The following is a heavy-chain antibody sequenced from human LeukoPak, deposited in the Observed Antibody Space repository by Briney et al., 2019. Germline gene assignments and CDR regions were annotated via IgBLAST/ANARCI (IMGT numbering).Heavy chain of an antibody. D-gene: IGHD3-9*01. CDR1: GFTFSSYA. J-gene: IGHJ3*02. CDR2: ISGSGGST. V-gene: IGHV3-23*01. Sequence: GGSLRLSCAASGFTFSSYAMHWVRQAPGKGLEWVSAISGSGGSTYYADSVKGRFTISRDNSKNTLYLQMNSLRAEDTAVYYCAKVSGRYRMRDAFDIWGQGTMVTVSS. CDR3: AKVSGRYRMRDAFDI.